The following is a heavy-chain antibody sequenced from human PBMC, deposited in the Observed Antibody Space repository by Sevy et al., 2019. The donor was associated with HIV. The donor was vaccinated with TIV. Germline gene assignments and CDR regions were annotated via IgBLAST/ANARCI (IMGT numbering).Heavy chain of an antibody. D-gene: IGHD6-19*01. CDR1: GYTFTSYD. J-gene: IGHJ4*02. CDR3: ARAGSGWYDHYFDP. V-gene: IGHV1-8*01. Sequence: ASVKVSCKASGYTFTSYDINWVRQATGQGLEWMGWMNPNSGNTGYAQKFQGRVTMTRNTAINTAYMELSSLRSEDTDVYYCARAGSGWYDHYFDPWGQGTLVTVSS. CDR2: MNPNSGNT.